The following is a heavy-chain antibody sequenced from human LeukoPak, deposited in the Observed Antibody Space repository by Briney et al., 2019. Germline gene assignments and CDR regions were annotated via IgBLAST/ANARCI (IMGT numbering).Heavy chain of an antibody. CDR3: ARLPKGYNWNDDEKNWFDP. V-gene: IGHV4-39*01. CDR1: GGSISSSSYY. J-gene: IGHJ5*02. D-gene: IGHD1-1*01. Sequence: PSETLSLTCTVSGGSISSSSYYWGWIRQPPGKGLEWIGSIYYSGSTYYNPSLKSRVTISVDTSRNQFSLKLSSVTAADTAVYYCARLPKGYNWNDDEKNWFDPWGQGTLVTVSS. CDR2: IYYSGST.